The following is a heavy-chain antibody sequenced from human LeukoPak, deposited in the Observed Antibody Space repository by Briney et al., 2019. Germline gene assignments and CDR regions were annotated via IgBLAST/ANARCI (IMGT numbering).Heavy chain of an antibody. Sequence: PSETLSLTCAVYGGSFSGYYWSWIRQPPGKGLEWIGEINHSGSTNYNPSLKSRVTISVDTSKNQFSLKLSSVTAADTAVYYCTTRTVTTRVRHAPDRFDPWGQGTLVTVSS. V-gene: IGHV4-34*01. CDR3: TTRTVTTRVRHAPDRFDP. D-gene: IGHD4-17*01. CDR2: INHSGST. J-gene: IGHJ5*02. CDR1: GGSFSGYY.